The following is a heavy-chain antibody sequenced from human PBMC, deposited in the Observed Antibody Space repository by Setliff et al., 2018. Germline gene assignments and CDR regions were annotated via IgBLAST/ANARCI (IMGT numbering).Heavy chain of an antibody. Sequence: GASVKVSCKASGYTFTSYAMHWVRQAPGQRLEWMGWINAGNGNTKYSQKFQGRVTITRDTSASTAYMELSSLRSDDTAVYYCARPATGDYYFDYWGQGTLVTVSS. D-gene: IGHD7-27*01. V-gene: IGHV1-3*01. CDR1: GYTFTSYA. CDR2: INAGNGNT. CDR3: ARPATGDYYFDY. J-gene: IGHJ4*02.